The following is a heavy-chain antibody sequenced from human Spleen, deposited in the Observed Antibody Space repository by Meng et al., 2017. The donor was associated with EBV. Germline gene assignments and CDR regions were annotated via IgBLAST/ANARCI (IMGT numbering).Heavy chain of an antibody. CDR1: GGSVSSGSYY. D-gene: IGHD1-26*01. J-gene: IGHJ4*02. Sequence: VKLQEPGPGLVKPSETLSPTCTVSGGSVSSGSYYWSWIRQPPGKGLEWIGYIYYSGSTNYNPSLKSRVTISVDTSKNQFSLKLSSVTAADTAVYYCARDISGSHDYWGQGTLVTVSS. CDR3: ARDISGSHDY. CDR2: IYYSGST. V-gene: IGHV4-61*01.